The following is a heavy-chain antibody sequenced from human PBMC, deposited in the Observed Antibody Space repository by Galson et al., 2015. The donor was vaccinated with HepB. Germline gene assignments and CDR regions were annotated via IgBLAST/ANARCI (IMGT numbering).Heavy chain of an antibody. CDR3: ARDGTVTTRPYYYSGMDI. Sequence: SVKVSCKASGYTFTDYYIHWVQQAPGQGLEWMGWINPKSGVTNFAQKFQGWIAMTRDTSISTAYLELSRLRSADTAVYSCARDGTVTTRPYYYSGMDIWGQGTSITVSS. CDR1: GYTFTDYY. J-gene: IGHJ6*02. D-gene: IGHD3/OR15-3a*01. V-gene: IGHV1-2*04. CDR2: INPKSGVT.